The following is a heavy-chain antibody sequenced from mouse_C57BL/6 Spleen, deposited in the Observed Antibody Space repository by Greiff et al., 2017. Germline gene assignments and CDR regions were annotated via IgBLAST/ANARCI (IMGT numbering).Heavy chain of an antibody. CDR1: GFTFSSYD. Sequence: EVKLVESGGGLVKPGGSLKLSCAASGFTFSSYDMSWVRQTQERRLECVATISDGDSYTYYPEHVQGRFTIARDNAKNNLYLQMSHLKSEDTSMEYGARERGYGSIYNCDYWGQGTTLTVSS. CDR2: ISDGDSYT. V-gene: IGHV5-4*03. CDR3: ARERGYGSIYNCDY. J-gene: IGHJ2*01. D-gene: IGHD1-1*01.